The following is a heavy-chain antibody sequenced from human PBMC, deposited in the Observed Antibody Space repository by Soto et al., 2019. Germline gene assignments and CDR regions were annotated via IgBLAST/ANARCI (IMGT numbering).Heavy chain of an antibody. Sequence: EVQLVESGGGLVQPGGSLRLSCAASGFTFSSYWMSWVRQAPGKGLEWVANIKQDGSEKYYVDSVKGRFTISRDNGKNSLYVQMNSLSAVDTAVYYCAGEGEGDFWSGYYTHYYYMDVWGKGTTVTVSS. J-gene: IGHJ6*03. CDR1: GFTFSSYW. CDR2: IKQDGSEK. CDR3: AGEGEGDFWSGYYTHYYYMDV. V-gene: IGHV3-7*01. D-gene: IGHD3-3*01.